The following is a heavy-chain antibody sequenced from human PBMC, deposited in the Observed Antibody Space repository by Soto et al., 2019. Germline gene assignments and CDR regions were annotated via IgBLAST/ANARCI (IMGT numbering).Heavy chain of an antibody. V-gene: IGHV4-61*08. CDR2: IYYSGST. Sequence: ETLSLTCAVSGGSISSGGYSWSWIRQPPGKGLEWIGYIYYSGSTNYNPSLTSRVTISVDTSKNQFSLKLSSVTAADTAVYYCARGAIQLWLPDYWGQGTLVTVSS. J-gene: IGHJ4*02. CDR3: ARGAIQLWLPDY. D-gene: IGHD5-18*01. CDR1: GGSISSGGYS.